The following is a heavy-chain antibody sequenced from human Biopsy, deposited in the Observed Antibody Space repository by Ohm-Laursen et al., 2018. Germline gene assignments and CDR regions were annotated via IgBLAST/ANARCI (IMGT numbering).Heavy chain of an antibody. CDR1: GGTFSNYS. J-gene: IGHJ5*02. CDR2: INAKTGDT. CDR3: TRGGYYYDSLAYYYWFDP. V-gene: IGHV1-2*06. D-gene: IGHD3-22*01. Sequence: VSPVKVSCNVPGGTFSNYSVNWVRQAPGQGLEWMGRINAKTGDTNYAQKFQGRVTVTRDTSISTAYVDLSSLRSDDTAVYYCTRGGYYYDSLAYYYWFDPWGQGTLVTVSS.